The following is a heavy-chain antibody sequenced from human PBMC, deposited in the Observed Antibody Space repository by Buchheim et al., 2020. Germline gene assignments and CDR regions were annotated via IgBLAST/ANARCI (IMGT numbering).Heavy chain of an antibody. CDR1: GFTFSTYG. CDR3: AKDMDSTGSYYAGFDS. J-gene: IGHJ4*02. V-gene: IGHV3-30*18. D-gene: IGHD3-10*01. Sequence: QVQLVESGGGVVQPGKSLRLSCSASGFTFSTYGMHWVRRAPGKGLEWVAVISHDGSDKYYADSVKGRFTISRDNSKNTLFLQMDSLRTEDTAVYFCAKDMDSTGSYYAGFDSWGQGTL. CDR2: ISHDGSDK.